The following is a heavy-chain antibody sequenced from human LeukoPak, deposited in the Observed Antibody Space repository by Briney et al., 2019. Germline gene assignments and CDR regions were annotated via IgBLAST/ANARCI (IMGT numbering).Heavy chain of an antibody. CDR1: GGSISSSSYY. D-gene: IGHD5-18*01. V-gene: IGHV4-39*01. CDR2: IYYSGST. J-gene: IGHJ4*02. CDR3: ARRGYSYGYLFDY. Sequence: SETLSLTCTVSGGSISSSSYYWGWIRQPPGKGLEWIVSIYYSGSTYYNPSLKSRVTISVDTSKNQFSLKLSSVTAADTAVYYCARRGYSYGYLFDYWGQGTLVTVSS.